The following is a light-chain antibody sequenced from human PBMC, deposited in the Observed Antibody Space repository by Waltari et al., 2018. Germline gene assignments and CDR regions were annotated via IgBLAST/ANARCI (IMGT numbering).Light chain of an antibody. J-gene: IGLJ1*01. Sequence: QSALTQPASVSGSPGQSITISCTGTSSDVGGSNYVSWYQQHPGKAPKLMIYEVNNRPFGVSYRFSGSKSGHTASLTISGLQAEDEADYYCTSYTSSITYVFGTGTKVTVL. V-gene: IGLV2-14*01. CDR2: EVN. CDR1: SSDVGGSNY. CDR3: TSYTSSITYV.